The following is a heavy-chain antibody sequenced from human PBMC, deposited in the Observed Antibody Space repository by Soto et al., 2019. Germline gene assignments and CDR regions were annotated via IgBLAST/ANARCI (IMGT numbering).Heavy chain of an antibody. V-gene: IGHV1-69*01. J-gene: IGHJ4*02. Sequence: QVQLVQSGAEVKKPGSSVKVSCKASGGTFSSYAISWVRQAPGQGLEWMGGIIPIFGTANYAQKFQARVRITGDESTSTAYMELSSVRSEDTAVYYCAGGEDTALVGFACWGREPWSPSPQ. CDR1: GGTFSSYA. D-gene: IGHD5-18*01. CDR2: IIPIFGTA. CDR3: AGGEDTALVGFAC.